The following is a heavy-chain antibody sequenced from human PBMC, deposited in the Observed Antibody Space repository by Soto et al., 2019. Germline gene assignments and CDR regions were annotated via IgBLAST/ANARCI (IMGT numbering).Heavy chain of an antibody. CDR3: ARVQDY. J-gene: IGHJ4*01. Sequence: PSETRSHTRAVSGGTTSRSHWWRLVRHLPGKGLEWIGEIYHSGSTNYNPSLKRRVTISVDKSKNQFSLKLSSVAAADTAVYYCARVQDYWGQGILVTVSS. CDR2: IYHSGST. D-gene: IGHD1-1*01. V-gene: IGHV4-4*02. CDR1: GGTTSRSHW.